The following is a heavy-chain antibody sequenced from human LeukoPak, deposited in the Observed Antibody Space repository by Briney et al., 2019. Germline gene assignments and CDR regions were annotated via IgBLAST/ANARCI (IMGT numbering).Heavy chain of an antibody. V-gene: IGHV3-21*06. D-gene: IGHD2-2*01. CDR3: ARDCRYCSSTSGIDY. Sequence: GGSLRLSCAASGFIFSSYSMNWVRQAPGKGLEWVSSIASTSSSIYYADSVRGRFTISRDDARNSLYLQMNSLRAEDTAVYYCARDCRYCSSTSGIDYWGQGTLVTVSS. J-gene: IGHJ4*02. CDR1: GFIFSSYS. CDR2: IASTSSSI.